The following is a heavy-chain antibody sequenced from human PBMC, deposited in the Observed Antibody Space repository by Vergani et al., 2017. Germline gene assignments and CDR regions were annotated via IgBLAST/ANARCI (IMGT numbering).Heavy chain of an antibody. J-gene: IGHJ5*02. V-gene: IGHV4-39*02. Sequence: QLQLQESGPGLVKPSETLSLTCTVSGGSISSSSYYWGWIRQPPGKGLGWIGIIYYSGSTYYNPSLKSRVTISVDTSKNHFSLKLSSVTAADTAVYYCARRQDIVVVPEENWFDPGGQGTLVTVSS. CDR1: GGSISSSSYY. D-gene: IGHD2-2*01. CDR2: IYYSGST. CDR3: ARRQDIVVVPEENWFDP.